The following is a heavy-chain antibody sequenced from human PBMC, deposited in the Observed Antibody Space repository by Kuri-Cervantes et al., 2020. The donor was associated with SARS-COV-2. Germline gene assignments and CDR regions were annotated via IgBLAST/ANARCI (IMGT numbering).Heavy chain of an antibody. Sequence: GGSLRLSCAASGFTVSSNYMSWVRQAPGKGLEWVSVIYSGGSTYYADSVKGRFTISRDNSKNTLYLQMNSLRAEDTAVYYCARDKNFWSGSPDAFDIWGQGTMVTVSS. J-gene: IGHJ3*02. CDR3: ARDKNFWSGSPDAFDI. CDR1: GFTVSSNY. CDR2: IYSGGST. D-gene: IGHD3-3*01. V-gene: IGHV3-66*01.